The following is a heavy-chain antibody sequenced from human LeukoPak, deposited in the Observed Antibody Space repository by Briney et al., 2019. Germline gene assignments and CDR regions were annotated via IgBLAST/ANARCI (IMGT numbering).Heavy chain of an antibody. CDR1: GFTFSSYW. J-gene: IGHJ6*03. D-gene: IGHD3-22*01. Sequence: PGGSLRLSCAASGFTFSSYWMHWVRQAPGKGLVWVSRINSDGSSTNYADSVKGRFTISRDNAKNTLYLQMNSLRAEDTAVYYCARVMIVVRYYYYYYMDVWGKGTTVTVSS. V-gene: IGHV3-74*01. CDR3: ARVMIVVRYYYYYYMDV. CDR2: INSDGSST.